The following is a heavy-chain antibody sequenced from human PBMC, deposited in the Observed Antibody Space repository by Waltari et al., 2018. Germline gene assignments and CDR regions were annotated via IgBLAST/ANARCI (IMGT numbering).Heavy chain of an antibody. D-gene: IGHD2-21*02. CDR2: IKEDGSAT. V-gene: IGHV3-7*01. Sequence: EVQLVESGGGLVQRGGSRRLSGAASGFTFSNYWRSWLRKAPGRGLEGLANIKEDGSATYSVDSVKGRFTISRDNAKNSLYVQMNNLRAEDTAVYYCAACIEVTGAYDFWGQGSLVTVSS. J-gene: IGHJ4*02. CDR3: AACIEVTGAYDF. CDR1: GFTFSNYW.